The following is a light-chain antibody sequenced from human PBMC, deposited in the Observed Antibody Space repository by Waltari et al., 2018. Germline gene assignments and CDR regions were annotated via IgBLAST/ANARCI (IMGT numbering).Light chain of an antibody. CDR2: ANI. CDR3: QSYDSSLSAHVV. Sequence: QSVLTPPPSVSGAPGQRVTIPCTGSSSNIGAGYDVPWYQQLPGTAPKLLIYANINRPSGVPDRFSGSKSGTSASLAITGLQAEDEADYYCQSYDSSLSAHVVFGGGTKLTVL. CDR1: SSNIGAGYD. V-gene: IGLV1-40*01. J-gene: IGLJ2*01.